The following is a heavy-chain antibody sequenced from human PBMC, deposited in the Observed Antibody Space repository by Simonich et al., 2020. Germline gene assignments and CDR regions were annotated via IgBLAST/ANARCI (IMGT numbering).Heavy chain of an antibody. V-gene: IGHV3-7*01. Sequence: EVQLVESGGGLVQPGGSLRLSCAASGFTFSSYWMSWGRVQGKGLGWVANIKQDGSEKYYVDAVKGRFTISRDNAKNSLYLQMNSLRAEDTAVYYCARDVRRDGFDYWGQGTLVTVSS. CDR3: ARDVRRDGFDY. J-gene: IGHJ4*02. CDR1: GFTFSSYW. CDR2: IKQDGSEK.